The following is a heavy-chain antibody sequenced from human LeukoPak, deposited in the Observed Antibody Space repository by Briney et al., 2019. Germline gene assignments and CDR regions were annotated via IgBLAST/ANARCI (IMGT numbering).Heavy chain of an antibody. Sequence: GRSLRLSCAASGFTFSSYAMHWVRQAPGKGLEWVAVISYDGSNKYYADSVKGRFTISRDNSKNTLYLQMNSLRAEDTAVYYCAKDSGSSWYRGEGYWGQGTLVTVSS. CDR2: ISYDGSNK. D-gene: IGHD6-13*01. CDR1: GFTFSSYA. CDR3: AKDSGSSWYRGEGY. V-gene: IGHV3-30-3*01. J-gene: IGHJ4*02.